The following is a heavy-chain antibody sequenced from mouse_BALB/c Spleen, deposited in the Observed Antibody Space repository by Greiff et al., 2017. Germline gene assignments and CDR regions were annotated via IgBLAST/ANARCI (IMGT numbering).Heavy chain of an antibody. CDR1: GFTFSDYY. V-gene: IGHV5-4*02. Sequence: EVKLVESGGGLVKPGGSLKLSCAASGFTFSDYYMYWVRQTPEKRLEWVATISDGGSYTYYPDSVKGRFTISRDNAKNNLYLQMSSLKSEDTAMYYCARESTLYAMDYWGQGTSVTVSS. J-gene: IGHJ4*01. CDR2: ISDGGSYT. CDR3: ARESTLYAMDY.